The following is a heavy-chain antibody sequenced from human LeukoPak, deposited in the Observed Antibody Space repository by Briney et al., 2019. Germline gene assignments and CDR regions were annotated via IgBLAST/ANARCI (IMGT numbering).Heavy chain of an antibody. D-gene: IGHD6-19*01. J-gene: IGHJ4*02. Sequence: GGSLRLSCAVSGFTFSDHYVSWIRQAPGKGLGWLSYISPSGITTKYADSVKGRFTVSRDNAKNSVFLQLNNLRVEDTAVYFCARQRSSYYFDSWGQGTLVTVSS. CDR1: GFTFSDHY. V-gene: IGHV3-11*01. CDR3: ARQRSSYYFDS. CDR2: ISPSGITT.